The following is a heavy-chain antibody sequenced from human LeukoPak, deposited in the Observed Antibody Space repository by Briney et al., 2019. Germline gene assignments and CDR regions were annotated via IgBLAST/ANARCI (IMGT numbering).Heavy chain of an antibody. CDR2: IIPIFGTA. CDR3: ARASLGFCSGGRFFPGAFYN. J-gene: IGHJ3*02. V-gene: IGHV1-69*05. CDR1: GGTFSSYA. Sequence: SVKVSCKASGGTFSSYAISWVRQAPGQGLEWMGRIIPIFGTANYAQKFQGRVTITTDESTSTAYMELSSLRPEDTAVYYCARASLGFCSGGRFFPGAFYNWGQGTMVTVSS. D-gene: IGHD2-15*01.